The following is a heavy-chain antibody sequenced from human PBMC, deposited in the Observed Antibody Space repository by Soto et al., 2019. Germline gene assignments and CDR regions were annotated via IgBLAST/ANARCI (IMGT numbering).Heavy chain of an antibody. Sequence: LRLSCAASGFTFRNFAMNWVRQAPGKGLEWVSRISGDGSSTNYADSVKGRFTISRDNAKNTVYLQIDSLRAEDTAVYYCARSLPGTYGAFDLWGQGTMVTVSS. D-gene: IGHD1-7*01. CDR1: GFTFRNFA. CDR2: ISGDGSST. CDR3: ARSLPGTYGAFDL. J-gene: IGHJ3*01. V-gene: IGHV3-74*01.